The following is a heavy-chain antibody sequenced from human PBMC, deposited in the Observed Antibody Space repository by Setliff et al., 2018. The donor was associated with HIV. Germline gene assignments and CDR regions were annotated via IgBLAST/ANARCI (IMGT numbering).Heavy chain of an antibody. V-gene: IGHV5-51*01. Sequence: PGESLKISCKGSGYSFTNYWIGRVRQMPGKGLEWMGIIYPGDSDIQYSPSLQGQVTISADKSTSTAFLQWSSLKASDTAMYYCVRATMVLYMDVWGKGTTVTVSS. CDR1: GYSFTNYW. D-gene: IGHD3-10*01. J-gene: IGHJ6*03. CDR3: VRATMVLYMDV. CDR2: IYPGDSDI.